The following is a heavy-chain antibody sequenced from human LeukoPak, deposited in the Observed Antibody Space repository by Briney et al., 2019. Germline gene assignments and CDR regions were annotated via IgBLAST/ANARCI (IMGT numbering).Heavy chain of an antibody. CDR3: ARDYGDYAVNWFDP. D-gene: IGHD4-17*01. J-gene: IGHJ5*02. CDR2: INHSGST. V-gene: IGHV4-34*01. CDR1: GGSFSGYY. Sequence: PSETLSLTCAVYGGSFSGYYWSWIRQPPGKGLEWIGEINHSGSTNYNPSLKSRVTISVDTSKSQFSLKLSSVTAADTAVYYCARDYGDYAVNWFDPWGQGTLVTVSS.